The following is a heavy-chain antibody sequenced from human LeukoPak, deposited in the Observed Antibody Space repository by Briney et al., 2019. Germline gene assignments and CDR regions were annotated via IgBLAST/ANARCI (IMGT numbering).Heavy chain of an antibody. J-gene: IGHJ3*02. Sequence: ASVKVSCKASGYTFTGYYMHWVRQAPGQGLEWMGWINSNGGGTNYAQKFQGRVTMTRDTSISTAYMDLSRLRSDDTAFYYCARGFYGDYRAAFDIWGQGTMVTVSS. CDR3: ARGFYGDYRAAFDI. CDR1: GYTFTGYY. V-gene: IGHV1-2*02. D-gene: IGHD4-17*01. CDR2: INSNGGGT.